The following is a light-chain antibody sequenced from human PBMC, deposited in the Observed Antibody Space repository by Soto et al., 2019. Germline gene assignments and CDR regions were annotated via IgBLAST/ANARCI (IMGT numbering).Light chain of an antibody. Sequence: IVLTQSPGTLSLSPGERAPLSCRASRSVSSSDLAWYQQKPGQAPRLLIYDSSSRATGIPDSFSGSGSGTAFTLTSSRLEPEDFAVYSCQQYGTSPLTFGGWTKVEIK. CDR1: RSVSSSD. J-gene: IGKJ4*01. CDR2: DSS. V-gene: IGKV3-20*01. CDR3: QQYGTSPLT.